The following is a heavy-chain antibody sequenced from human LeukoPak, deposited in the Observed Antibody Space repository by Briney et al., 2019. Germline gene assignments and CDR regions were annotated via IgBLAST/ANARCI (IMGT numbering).Heavy chain of an antibody. D-gene: IGHD4-17*01. CDR1: GGSISSSSYY. Sequence: SETLSLTCTVSGGSISSSSYYWGWIASPQGKGRGGMGSIYYSGSTNYNPSLKSRVTISVDTSKNQFSLKLSSVTAADTAVYYCARALVYGDYEDYFDYWDQGTLVTVSS. CDR3: ARALVYGDYEDYFDY. CDR2: IYYSGST. V-gene: IGHV4-39*07. J-gene: IGHJ4*02.